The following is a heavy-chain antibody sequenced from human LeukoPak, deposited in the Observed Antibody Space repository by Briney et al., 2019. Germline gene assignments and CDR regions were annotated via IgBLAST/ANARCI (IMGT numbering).Heavy chain of an antibody. D-gene: IGHD6-13*01. CDR1: GGSISSGGYY. CDR2: IYYSGST. CDR3: ARVAEGYGSSWYPLTGYFDY. Sequence: SETLSLTCTVSGGSISSGGYYWSWIRQYPGKGLEWIGYIYYSGSTYYNPSLKSRVTISVDTSKNQFSLKLSSVTAADTAVYYCARVAEGYGSSWYPLTGYFDYWGQGTLVTVSS. J-gene: IGHJ4*02. V-gene: IGHV4-31*03.